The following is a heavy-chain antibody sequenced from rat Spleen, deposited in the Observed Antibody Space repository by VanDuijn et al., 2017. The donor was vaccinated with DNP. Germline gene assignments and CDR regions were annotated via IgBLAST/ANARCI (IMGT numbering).Heavy chain of an antibody. CDR1: GFSLTSYH. Sequence: VQLRESGPGLVQSSQTLSLTCTVSGFSLTSYHVHWVRQPPGKGLEWVASIDYEGTSTYYGDSVRGRFTISRDNAKNTLYLQMNSLRSEDTATYYCARRYYGYTWGQGVMVTVSS. D-gene: IGHD1-9*01. J-gene: IGHJ2*01. CDR3: ARRYYGYT. CDR2: IDYEGTST. V-gene: IGHV5-22*01.